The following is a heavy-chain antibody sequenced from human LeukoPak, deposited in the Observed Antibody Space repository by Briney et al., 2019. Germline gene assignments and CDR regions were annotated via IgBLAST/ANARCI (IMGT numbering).Heavy chain of an antibody. Sequence: GGSLRLSCAASGFTFNNYGMHWVRQAPGKGLEWVTAIWYDGSNKYYADSVKGRFTISRDNSKNTLYLQMNSLRAEDTALYYCARGQEYYYDSSAYSKFDYWGQGTLVTVSS. CDR3: ARGQEYYYDSSAYSKFDY. V-gene: IGHV3-33*01. CDR1: GFTFNNYG. D-gene: IGHD3-22*01. CDR2: IWYDGSNK. J-gene: IGHJ4*02.